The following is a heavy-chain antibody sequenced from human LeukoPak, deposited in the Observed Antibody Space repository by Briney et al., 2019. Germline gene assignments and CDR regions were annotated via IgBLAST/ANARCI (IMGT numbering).Heavy chain of an antibody. CDR2: MNPSSGNT. D-gene: IGHD2-15*01. CDR3: TRGLVVLSATSWAFDI. CDR1: GYTFTSYD. J-gene: IGHJ3*02. V-gene: IGHV1-8*01. Sequence: ASVKVSCKASGYTFTSYDINWVRQATGQGLEWMGWMNPSSGNTGYAQKFQARVSMTRNTSISTAYMELSSLRSEDTAVYYCTRGLVVLSATSWAFDIWGHGTVVTVSS.